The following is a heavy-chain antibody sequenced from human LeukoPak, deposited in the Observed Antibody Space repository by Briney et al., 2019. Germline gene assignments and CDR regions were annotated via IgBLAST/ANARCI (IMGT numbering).Heavy chain of an antibody. Sequence: GSLRLSCAVSGLTVSSNYMSWVRQAPGKGLEWVSLIYSGGATYYADSVKGRFTISRDNSKNTLYLQMNSLRVEDTAVYYCARRGDSSGWFDYWGQGTLVTVSS. CDR3: ARRGDSSGWFDY. CDR2: IYSGGAT. CDR1: GLTVSSNY. V-gene: IGHV3-66*01. D-gene: IGHD6-19*01. J-gene: IGHJ4*02.